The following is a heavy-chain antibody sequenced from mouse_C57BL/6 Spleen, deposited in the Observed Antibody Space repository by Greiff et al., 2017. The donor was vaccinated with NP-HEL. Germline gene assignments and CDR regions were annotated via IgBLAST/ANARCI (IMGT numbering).Heavy chain of an antibody. CDR3: ASLINTVVASDY. D-gene: IGHD1-1*01. J-gene: IGHJ2*01. Sequence: VQLQQSGPELVKPGASVKISCKASGYAFSSSWMNWVKQRPGKGLEWIGRIYPGDGDTNYNGKFKGKATLTADKSSSTAYMQLSSLTSEDSAVYFCASLINTVVASDYWGQGTTLTVSS. CDR1: GYAFSSSW. V-gene: IGHV1-82*01. CDR2: IYPGDGDT.